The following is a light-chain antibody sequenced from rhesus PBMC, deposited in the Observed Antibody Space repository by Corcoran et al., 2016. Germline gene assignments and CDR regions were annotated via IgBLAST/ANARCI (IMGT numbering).Light chain of an antibody. Sequence: QAAPTQSPSASGSPGQSVTISCTGTSSDIGGYNRVSWYQQHLGKAPKLMIYEVSKRPSGVSDRFSGSKSGNTASLTISGLQAEDEADYYCSSYASSSTYIFGAGTRLTVL. CDR2: EVS. CDR1: SSDIGGYNR. J-gene: IGLJ1*01. CDR3: SSYASSSTYI. V-gene: IGLV2-13*03.